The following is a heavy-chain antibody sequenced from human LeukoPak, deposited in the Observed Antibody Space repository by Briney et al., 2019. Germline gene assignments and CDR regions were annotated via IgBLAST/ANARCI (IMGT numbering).Heavy chain of an antibody. CDR2: ISSSGSTT. D-gene: IGHD3-10*01. J-gene: IGHJ5*02. V-gene: IGHV3-11*01. CDR3: AREFGSGSYYSLAH. CDR1: GFTFSDYY. Sequence: GGSPRLSCAASGFTFSDYYMSWIRQAPGKGLEWVSYISSSGSTTYYADSVKGRFTISRDNAKNSLYLQMNNLRDDDTAVYYCAREFGSGSYYSLAHWGQGILVTVSS.